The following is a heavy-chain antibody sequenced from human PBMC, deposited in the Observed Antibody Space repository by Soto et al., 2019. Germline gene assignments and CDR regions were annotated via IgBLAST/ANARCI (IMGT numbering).Heavy chain of an antibody. CDR2: IYYSGST. V-gene: IGHV4-30-4*01. CDR1: GGSISSGDYY. J-gene: IGHJ4*02. CDR3: ARDGSSSSEGLPFDY. D-gene: IGHD6-6*01. Sequence: QVQLQESGPGLVKPSQTLSLTCTVSGGSISSGDYYWSWIRQPPGKGLEWIGYIYYSGSTYYNPSLKGRVTKSVDTSKNQFSLKLSSVTAADTAVYYCARDGSSSSEGLPFDYWGQGTLVTVSS.